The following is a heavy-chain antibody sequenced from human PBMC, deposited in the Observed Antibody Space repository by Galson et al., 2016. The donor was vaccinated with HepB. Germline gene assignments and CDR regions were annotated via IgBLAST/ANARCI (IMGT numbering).Heavy chain of an antibody. Sequence: CAASGFPFSTYGMSWVRQAPGKGLEWVSGISGSGGSIYSADSVKGRFTISRDNSKNTLYLQMNSLRADDTAVYYCAKKSLVAGTATYVFDNWGQGTLVTVSS. J-gene: IGHJ4*02. D-gene: IGHD6-19*01. CDR3: AKKSLVAGTATYVFDN. CDR2: ISGSGGSI. CDR1: GFPFSTYG. V-gene: IGHV3-23*01.